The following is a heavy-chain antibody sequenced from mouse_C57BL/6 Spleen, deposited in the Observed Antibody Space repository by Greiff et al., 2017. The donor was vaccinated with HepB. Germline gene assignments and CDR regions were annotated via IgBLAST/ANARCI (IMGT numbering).Heavy chain of an antibody. CDR3: ARMGSYYDYDLGYAMDY. V-gene: IGHV1-72*01. J-gene: IGHJ4*01. CDR2: IDPNSGGT. CDR1: GYTFTSYW. D-gene: IGHD2-4*01. Sequence: QVQLQQPGAELVKPGASVKLSCKASGYTFTSYWTHWVKQRPGRGLEWIGRIDPNSGGTKYNEKFKSKATLTVDKPSSTAYMQLSSLTSENSAVYYCARMGSYYDYDLGYAMDYWGQGTSVTVAS.